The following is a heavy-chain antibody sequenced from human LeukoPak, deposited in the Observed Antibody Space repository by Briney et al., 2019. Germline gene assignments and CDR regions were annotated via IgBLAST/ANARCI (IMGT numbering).Heavy chain of an antibody. CDR1: GFTFSSYS. Sequence: GGSLRLSCAASGFTFSSYSINWVRPAPGKGLEWVSYISSSSSTVYYADSVKGRFTISRDNAKNSLYLQMNSLRAEDTAVYYCARDQLVESAFDIWGQGTVVTVSS. J-gene: IGHJ3*02. CDR2: ISSSSSTV. V-gene: IGHV3-48*01. CDR3: ARDQLVESAFDI.